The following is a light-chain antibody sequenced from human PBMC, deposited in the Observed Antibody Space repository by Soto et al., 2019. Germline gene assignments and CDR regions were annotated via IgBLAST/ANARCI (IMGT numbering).Light chain of an antibody. V-gene: IGKV3-20*01. CDR1: QSVSSSY. CDR3: QQYHSSLWT. Sequence: EIVLTQSPGTLSSSPGERGTLSCRASQSVSSSYLAWYQQKPGQAPRLLIYGASIRATGIPDRFSGSGSGTDFTLTISRLEPEDFAVYYCQQYHSSLWTFGQGTKVDIK. J-gene: IGKJ1*01. CDR2: GAS.